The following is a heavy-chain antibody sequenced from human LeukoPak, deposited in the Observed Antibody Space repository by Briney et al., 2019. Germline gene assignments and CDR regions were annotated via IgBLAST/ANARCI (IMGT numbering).Heavy chain of an antibody. CDR2: ISSSSSYI. V-gene: IGHV3-21*01. J-gene: IGHJ4*02. CDR1: GFTFSSYS. CDR3: ARDPYYDYVWGTSLGDY. Sequence: GGSLRLSCAASGFTFSSYSMNWVRQAPGKGLEWVSSISSSSSYIYYADSVKGRFTISRDNAKNSLYLQMNSLRAEDTAVYYCARDPYYDYVWGTSLGDYWGQGTLVTVFS. D-gene: IGHD3-16*01.